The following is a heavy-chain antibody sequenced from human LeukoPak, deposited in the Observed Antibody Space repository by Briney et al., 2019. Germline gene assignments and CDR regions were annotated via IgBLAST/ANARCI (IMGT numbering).Heavy chain of an antibody. D-gene: IGHD3-22*01. V-gene: IGHV3-13*01. Sequence: PGGSLRLSSAASGFTFSRYDMHWVRQPIGKGLEWVSAIGTGGDTYYLDSVKGRFTISRENAKSSLYLQMNSPRAGDTAVYYCARGPRYGSSDYPNYGMDVWGQGTTVTVSS. CDR2: IGTGGDT. CDR3: ARGPRYGSSDYPNYGMDV. CDR1: GFTFSRYD. J-gene: IGHJ6*02.